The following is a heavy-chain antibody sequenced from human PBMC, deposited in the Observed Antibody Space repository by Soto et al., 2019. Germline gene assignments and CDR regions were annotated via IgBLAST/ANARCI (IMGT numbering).Heavy chain of an antibody. CDR1: GFTFSSYA. V-gene: IGHV3-23*01. CDR2: ISGSGAYT. CDR3: AKYGGSSTSCQWDY. Sequence: PGGSLRFSGAASGFTFSSYAMTWVRQAPGKGLEWVSAISGSGAYTYYANSVKGRFTISRDNSKNTLYLQLNSLRAEDTAVYYCAKYGGSSTSCQWDYWGQGT. D-gene: IGHD2-2*01. J-gene: IGHJ4*02.